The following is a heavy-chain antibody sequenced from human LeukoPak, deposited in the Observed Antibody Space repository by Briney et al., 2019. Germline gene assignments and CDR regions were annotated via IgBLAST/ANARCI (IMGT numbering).Heavy chain of an antibody. J-gene: IGHJ4*02. Sequence: GGSLRLSCAASGFTFSSYGMHWVRRAPGKGLEWVAVIWYDGSNKYYADSVKGRFTISRDNSKNTLYLQMNSLRAEDTAVYYCARDSNYGSGSFHYWGQGTLVTVSS. V-gene: IGHV3-33*01. CDR3: ARDSNYGSGSFHY. CDR1: GFTFSSYG. D-gene: IGHD3-10*01. CDR2: IWYDGSNK.